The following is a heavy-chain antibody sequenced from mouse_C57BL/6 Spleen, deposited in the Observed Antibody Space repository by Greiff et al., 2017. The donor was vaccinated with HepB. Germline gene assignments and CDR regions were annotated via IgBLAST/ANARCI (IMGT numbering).Heavy chain of an antibody. D-gene: IGHD1-1*01. Sequence: QVQLLQSGAELVKPGASVKLSCTASGYTFTEYTIHWVQQRSGQGLEWIGWFYPGSGSIKYNEKFKDKATLTADKSSSTVYMEISRLTSEDSAVYVCARHEGPKSPYYYGSSYCYFDYWGQGTTLTVSS. CDR2: FYPGSGSI. CDR3: ARHEGPKSPYYYGSSYCYFDY. J-gene: IGHJ2*01. V-gene: IGHV1-62-2*01. CDR1: GYTFTEYT.